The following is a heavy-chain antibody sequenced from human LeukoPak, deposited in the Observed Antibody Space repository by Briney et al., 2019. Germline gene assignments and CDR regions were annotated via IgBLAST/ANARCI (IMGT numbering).Heavy chain of an antibody. D-gene: IGHD1-26*01. Sequence: AGGSLRLSCAASGFTFSNYNMNWVRQTPGKGLEWVSSITKGSIYTFYADSVKGRFTISRDNAKNSLSLQMNSLRAEDTAVYYCARDPYNGSYGDDYYYYMDVWGKGTTVTISS. V-gene: IGHV3-21*01. CDR1: GFTFSNYN. CDR2: ITKGSIYT. J-gene: IGHJ6*03. CDR3: ARDPYNGSYGDDYYYYMDV.